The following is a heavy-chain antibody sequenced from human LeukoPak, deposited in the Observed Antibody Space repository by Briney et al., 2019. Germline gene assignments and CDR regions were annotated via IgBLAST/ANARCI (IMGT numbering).Heavy chain of an antibody. CDR2: INPNSGGT. J-gene: IGHJ6*02. CDR3: ARDPLHYYYGMDV. Sequence: ASVKVSCKASGYTFTGYYMHWVRQAPGQGLEWMGRINPNSGGTNYAQKFQGRVTMTRDTSISTAYMELSRLGSDDTAVYYCARDPLHYYYGMDVWGQGTTVTVSS. CDR1: GYTFTGYY. V-gene: IGHV1-2*06.